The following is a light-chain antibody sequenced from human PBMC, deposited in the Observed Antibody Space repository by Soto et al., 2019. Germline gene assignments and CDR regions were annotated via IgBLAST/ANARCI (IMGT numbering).Light chain of an antibody. Sequence: EIVMTQSPATLSVSPGERDTLSCMAIQIVSRNLSWHQHKPFQAPSLLIYCSSTSATWIPAMFSGSGSGTEFTLTITSLQSEDFAVYYCQQYNDWPWTVGPGTKVEIK. J-gene: IGKJ1*01. CDR2: CSS. CDR3: QQYNDWPWT. CDR1: QIVSRN. V-gene: IGKV3-15*01.